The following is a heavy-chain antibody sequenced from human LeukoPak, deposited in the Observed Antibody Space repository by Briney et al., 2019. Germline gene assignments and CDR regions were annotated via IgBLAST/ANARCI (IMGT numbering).Heavy chain of an antibody. CDR1: GYTFTDHY. D-gene: IGHD5-18*01. CDR2: IRPNSGGT. Sequence: ASVTVSCKASGYTFTDHYMHWVRQAPGQGLEWMGWIRPNSGGTTYARKFQGRVTMTRDTSINTAYMELSRLRSDDTAVYYCARDNKDGYYPLDYWGQGTLVTVSS. J-gene: IGHJ4*02. V-gene: IGHV1-2*02. CDR3: ARDNKDGYYPLDY.